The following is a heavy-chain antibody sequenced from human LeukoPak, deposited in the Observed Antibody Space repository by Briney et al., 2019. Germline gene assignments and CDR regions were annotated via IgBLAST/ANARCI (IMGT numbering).Heavy chain of an antibody. CDR3: ARDPSNTSGWYIYFDY. CDR1: GFTFNKYG. CDR2: ISTYNGDT. V-gene: IGHV1-18*01. D-gene: IGHD6-19*01. Sequence: ASVKVSCKASGFTFNKYGISWARQAPGQGLEWMGRISTYNGDTNYAQKFQGRVTLTTDTSTSTAYMELRSLRSDDTAMYYCARDPSNTSGWYIYFDYWGQGTLVTVSS. J-gene: IGHJ4*02.